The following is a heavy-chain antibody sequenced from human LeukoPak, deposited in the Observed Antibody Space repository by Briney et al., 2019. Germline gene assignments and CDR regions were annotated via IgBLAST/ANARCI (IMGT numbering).Heavy chain of an antibody. Sequence: GGSLRLSCAASGFTFSSYGIHWVRQAPGKGLEWVAFIQYDGSNKYYADSVKGRFTISRDNAKNSLYLQMNSLRAEDTAVYYCAREKLDYYDFWSGYYLWGQGTLVPVSS. CDR2: IQYDGSNK. CDR1: GFTFSSYG. CDR3: AREKLDYYDFWSGYYL. J-gene: IGHJ4*02. D-gene: IGHD3-3*01. V-gene: IGHV3-30*02.